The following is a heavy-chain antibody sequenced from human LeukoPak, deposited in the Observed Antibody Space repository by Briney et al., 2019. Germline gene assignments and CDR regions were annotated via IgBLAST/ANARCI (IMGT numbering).Heavy chain of an antibody. CDR3: AKEGSGWLFDY. V-gene: IGHV3-7*01. Sequence: PGGSLRLSCAASGFTFSSYRMSWVRQAPGKGLEWVANIKQDGSEKYYVDSVKGRFTISRDSAKNSLYLQMNSLRAEDTAVYYCAKEGSGWLFDYWGQGTLVTVSS. CDR2: IKQDGSEK. J-gene: IGHJ4*02. CDR1: GFTFSSYR. D-gene: IGHD6-19*01.